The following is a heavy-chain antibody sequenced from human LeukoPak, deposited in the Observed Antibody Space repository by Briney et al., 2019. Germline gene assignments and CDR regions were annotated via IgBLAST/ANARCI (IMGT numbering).Heavy chain of an antibody. J-gene: IGHJ6*03. CDR3: ARRKDFWSGYYNYYYYYMDV. V-gene: IGHV4-34*01. D-gene: IGHD3-3*01. CDR2: INHSGST. Sequence: SETLSLTCAVYGGSFSGYYWSWIRQPPGKGLEWIGEINHSGSTNYNPSLKSRVTISVDTSKNQFSPKLSSVTAADTAVYYCARRKDFWSGYYNYYYYYMDVWGKGTTVTVSS. CDR1: GGSFSGYY.